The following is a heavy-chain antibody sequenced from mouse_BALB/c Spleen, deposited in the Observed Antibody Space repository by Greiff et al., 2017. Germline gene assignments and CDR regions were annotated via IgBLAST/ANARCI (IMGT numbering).Heavy chain of an antibody. V-gene: IGHV2-4-1*01. CDR2: IWSGGST. D-gene: IGHD2-4*01. Sequence: QVQLKESGPGLVQPSQSLSITCTVSGFSLTSYGVHWVRQSPGKGLEWLGVIWSGGSTDYNAAFISRLSISKDNSKSQVFFKMNSLQADDTAIYYCASIMITTVYYYAMDYWGQGTSVTVSS. CDR3: ASIMITTVYYYAMDY. CDR1: GFSLTSYG. J-gene: IGHJ4*01.